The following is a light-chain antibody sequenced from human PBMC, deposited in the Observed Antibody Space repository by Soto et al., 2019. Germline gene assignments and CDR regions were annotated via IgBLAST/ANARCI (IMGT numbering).Light chain of an antibody. Sequence: EIVMAQSPATLSVSRGGRANLSCRASQFFGSDYLAWYQQKPGQPPRLLIYGASRRATGIPDRFSGRGSGTDFTLTISSLEPEDFAMYYCQKYDGTGTFGQGTKVDIK. V-gene: IGKV3-20*01. CDR3: QKYDGTGT. J-gene: IGKJ1*01. CDR2: GAS. CDR1: QFFGSDY.